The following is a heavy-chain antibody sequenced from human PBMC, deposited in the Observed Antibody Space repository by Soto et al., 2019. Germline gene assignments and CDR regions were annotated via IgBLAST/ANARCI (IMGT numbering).Heavy chain of an antibody. D-gene: IGHD6-13*01. J-gene: IGHJ4*02. CDR3: ARDLPAYSSSWYRGNYFDY. CDR1: GGSISSYY. V-gene: IGHV4-59*01. CDR2: IYYSGST. Sequence: PSETLSLTCTVSGGSISSYYWSWIRQPPGKGLEWIGYIYYSGSTNYNPSLKSRVTISVDTSKNQFSLKLSSVTAADTAVYYCARDLPAYSSSWYRGNYFDYWGQGTLVTVSS.